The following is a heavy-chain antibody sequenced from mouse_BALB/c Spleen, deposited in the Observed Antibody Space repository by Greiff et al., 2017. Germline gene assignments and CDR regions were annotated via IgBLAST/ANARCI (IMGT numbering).Heavy chain of an antibody. J-gene: IGHJ3*01. CDR1: GYTFTSYV. Sequence: VQLQQSGPELVKPGASVKMSCKASGYTFTSYVMHWVKQKPGQGLEWIGYINPYNDGTKYNEKFKGKATLTSDKSSSTAYMELSSLTSEDSAVYYCARGPILRYSAWFAYWGQGTLVTVSA. D-gene: IGHD1-1*01. CDR2: INPYNDGT. CDR3: ARGPILRYSAWFAY. V-gene: IGHV1-14*01.